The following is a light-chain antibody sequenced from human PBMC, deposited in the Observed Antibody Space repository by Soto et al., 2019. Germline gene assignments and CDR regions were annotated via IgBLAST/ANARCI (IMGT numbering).Light chain of an antibody. J-gene: IGKJ1*01. Sequence: EIGLTQSPGTLSLSPGERATLSCRASQSVRTSYLAWYQQKPGQPPRLLIYGASSRATAIPDRFSGSGSGTDFTLTISRLEPEDFAVYYCHHYGSSLGTFGQGTKVEIK. CDR1: QSVRTSY. V-gene: IGKV3-20*01. CDR2: GAS. CDR3: HHYGSSLGT.